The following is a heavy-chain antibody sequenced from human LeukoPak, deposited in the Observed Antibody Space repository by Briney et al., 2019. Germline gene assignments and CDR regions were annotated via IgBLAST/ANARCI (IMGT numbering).Heavy chain of an antibody. CDR1: GYTFTSYD. V-gene: IGHV1-8*01. CDR2: MNPNSGNT. J-gene: IGHJ4*02. CDR3: AKLFSSSWAPFDY. Sequence: ASVKVSCKASGYTFTSYDINWVRQATGQGLEWMGWMNPNSGNTGYAQKFQGRVTMTRNTSISTAYMELSSLRSEDTAVYYCAKLFSSSWAPFDYWGQGTLVTVSS. D-gene: IGHD6-13*01.